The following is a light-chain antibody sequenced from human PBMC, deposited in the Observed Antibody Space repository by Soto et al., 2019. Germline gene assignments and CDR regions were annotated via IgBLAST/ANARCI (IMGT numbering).Light chain of an antibody. CDR2: EVY. V-gene: IGLV2-14*01. J-gene: IGLJ1*01. CDR3: SSYSGTNTLYL. CDR1: SRDIGDYNY. Sequence: QSVLTQPASVSGSPGQSITIPCTGTSRDIGDYNYVSWYQQHPGKAPKLLIFEVYNRPAGVSDRFSGSKSGDTASLTISGLQTGDEADYYCSSYSGTNTLYLFGTGTKLTVL.